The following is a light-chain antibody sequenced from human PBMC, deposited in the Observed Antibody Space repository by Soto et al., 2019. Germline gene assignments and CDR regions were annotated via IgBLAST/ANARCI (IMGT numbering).Light chain of an antibody. CDR2: EES. V-gene: IGKV1-9*01. Sequence: DIHLTQSPSSLSASVGDRVTITCRASQAITNNLAWYQQKPGNPPKLLIYEESTLHSGVPSRFSGRKVGTQFILTIDSLQPEDFATYYCQQVKSYPRTFVGGTQVEIK. J-gene: IGKJ4*01. CDR3: QQVKSYPRT. CDR1: QAITNN.